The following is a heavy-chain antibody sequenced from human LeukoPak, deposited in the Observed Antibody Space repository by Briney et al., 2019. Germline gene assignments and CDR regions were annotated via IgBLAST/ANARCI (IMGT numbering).Heavy chain of an antibody. CDR1: GGSFSGYY. V-gene: IGHV4-34*01. CDR3: ARSRMRRRAFDI. CDR2: INHSGST. D-gene: IGHD2-8*01. J-gene: IGHJ3*02. Sequence: SETLSLTCAVYGGSFSGYYWSWIRQPPGKGLEWIGEINHSGSTNYNPSLKSRITISVDTSKNQFSLKVSSVTAADTAVYYCARSRMRRRAFDIWGQGTTVTVSS.